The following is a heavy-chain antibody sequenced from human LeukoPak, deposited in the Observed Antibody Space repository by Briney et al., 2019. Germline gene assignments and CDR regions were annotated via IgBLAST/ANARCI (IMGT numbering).Heavy chain of an antibody. CDR2: IIPIFGIA. V-gene: IGHV1-69*04. J-gene: IGHJ4*02. CDR1: GGTFSSYA. Sequence: GASVKVSCKASGGTFSSYAISWVRQAPGQGLEWMGRIIPIFGIANYAQKFQGRVTITADKSTSTAYMELSSLRSEDTAVYYCAREKRYDSSGYPFDYWGQGTLVTVSS. CDR3: AREKRYDSSGYPFDY. D-gene: IGHD3-22*01.